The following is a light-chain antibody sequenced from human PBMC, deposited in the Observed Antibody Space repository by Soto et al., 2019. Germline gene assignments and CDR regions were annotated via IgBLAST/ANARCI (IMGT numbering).Light chain of an antibody. CDR2: DAS. J-gene: IGKJ1*01. CDR3: QQYVSSPWA. V-gene: IGKV3-11*01. CDR1: QSVSSY. Sequence: EIVLTQSPATLSLSPGERATLSCRASQSVSSYLAWYQQKPGQAPRLLIYDASNRATGIPARFSGSGSGTDFTLTISRLEPEDFAVYYCQQYVSSPWAFGQGNKVDIK.